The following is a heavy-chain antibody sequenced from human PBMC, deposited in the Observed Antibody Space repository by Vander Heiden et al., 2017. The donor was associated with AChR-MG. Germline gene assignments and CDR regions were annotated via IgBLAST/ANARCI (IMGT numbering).Heavy chain of an antibody. CDR2: INHSGST. V-gene: IGHV4-34*01. Sequence: QVQLQQWGAGLLKPSETLSLTCAVYGGSFSGYYWSWIRQPPGKGLEWIGEINHSGSTNYNPSLKSRVTISVDTSKNQFSLKLSSVTAADTAVYYCAGLGWGYYYYYMDVWGKGTTVTVSS. D-gene: IGHD1-26*01. CDR3: AGLGWGYYYYYMDV. CDR1: GGSFSGYY. J-gene: IGHJ6*03.